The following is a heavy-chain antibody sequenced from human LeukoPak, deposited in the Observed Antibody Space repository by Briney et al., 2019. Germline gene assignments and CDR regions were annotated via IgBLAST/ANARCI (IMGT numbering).Heavy chain of an antibody. D-gene: IGHD3-9*01. CDR1: GFTFSSYA. Sequence: PGGSLRLSCAASGFTFSSYAMSWVRQAPGKGLEWVSAISGSGGSTYYADSVKGQFTNSRDNSKNTLYLQMNSLRAEDTAVYYCAKGLRYFDWLSLHWGQGTLVTVSS. CDR2: ISGSGGST. J-gene: IGHJ4*02. CDR3: AKGLRYFDWLSLH. V-gene: IGHV3-23*01.